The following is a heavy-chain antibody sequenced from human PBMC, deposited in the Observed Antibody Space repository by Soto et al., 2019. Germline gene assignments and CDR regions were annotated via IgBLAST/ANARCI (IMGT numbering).Heavy chain of an antibody. CDR1: GGSFSSYT. CDR3: AIGGSIGRRSGKDS. V-gene: IGHV1-69*02. Sequence: QVQLVQSGAEVKYPGSSVKVSCKASGGSFSSYTLSWVRQAPGQGLEWMGRIIPTLGVPNYAHKFQDRVTVTADKATITASMEVSSLPSDDTAVYYCAIGGSIGRRSGKDSWGQGTLVTVSS. CDR2: IIPTLGVP. D-gene: IGHD2-15*01. J-gene: IGHJ4*02.